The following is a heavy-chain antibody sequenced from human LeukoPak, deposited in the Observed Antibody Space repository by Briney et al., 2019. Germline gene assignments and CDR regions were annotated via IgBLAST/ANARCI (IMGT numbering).Heavy chain of an antibody. CDR3: AHMTGFDY. V-gene: IGHV3-23*01. J-gene: IGHJ4*02. CDR1: GFAFSSRI. Sequence: GGSLRLSCAASGFAFSSRIMSWVRQAPGEGLEWVSSISSSGDSTNYRDSVKGQFTISRDNSKNTLYLQMNSLRVEDTAAYYCAHMTGFDYWGQGSLVTVSS. CDR2: ISSSGDST. D-gene: IGHD3-9*01.